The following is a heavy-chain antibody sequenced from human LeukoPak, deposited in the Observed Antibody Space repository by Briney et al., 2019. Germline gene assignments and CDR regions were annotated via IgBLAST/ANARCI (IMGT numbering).Heavy chain of an antibody. CDR1: GGSVSSGSYY. V-gene: IGHV4-61*01. CDR3: ARQMKYYYDSSGYYCTFDY. D-gene: IGHD3-22*01. CDR2: IYYSGST. Sequence: SETLSLTCTVSGGSVSSGSYYWSWIRQPPGKGLEWIGYIYYSGSTNYNPSLKSRVTISVDTSKNQFSLKLSSVTAADTAVYYCARQMKYYYDSSGYYCTFDYWGQGTLVTVSS. J-gene: IGHJ4*02.